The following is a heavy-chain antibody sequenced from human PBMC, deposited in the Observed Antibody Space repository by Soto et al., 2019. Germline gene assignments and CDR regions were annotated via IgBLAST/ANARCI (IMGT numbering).Heavy chain of an antibody. CDR1: GFTFSSYG. CDR3: AKDLLGPGRAYGMHV. J-gene: IGHJ6*02. Sequence: QVQLVESGGGVVQPGRSLRLSCAASGFTFSSYGMHWVGQGPGKGLEWVAVISYDGSNKYYADSVKGRFTISRDNSKNTLYLQMNSLRAEDTAVYYCAKDLLGPGRAYGMHVWGQGTTVTVSS. D-gene: IGHD7-27*01. V-gene: IGHV3-30*18. CDR2: ISYDGSNK.